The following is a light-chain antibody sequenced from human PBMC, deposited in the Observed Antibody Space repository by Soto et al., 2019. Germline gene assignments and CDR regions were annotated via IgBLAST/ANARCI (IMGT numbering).Light chain of an antibody. Sequence: VVPQSPDTLSLSTGDRVTHSCRASQSVRSTFLAWYQQKPGQDPRLIIYGASNRATGIPDRFSGSASGTDFTLTISRLEPDDSAVYYCQQYHDSPMNTFGQGTQLEIK. CDR1: QSVRSTF. J-gene: IGKJ2*01. V-gene: IGKV3-20*01. CDR3: QQYHDSPMNT. CDR2: GAS.